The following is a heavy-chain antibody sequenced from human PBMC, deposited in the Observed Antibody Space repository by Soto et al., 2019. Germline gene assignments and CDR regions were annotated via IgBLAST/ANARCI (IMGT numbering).Heavy chain of an antibody. Sequence: GGSLRLSCAASGFTFSSYAMSWVRQAPGKGLEWVSAISGSGGSAYYADSVKGRFTISRDNSKNTLYLQMNSLGAEDTAVYYCAKFRAVAGTPFGYWGQGTLVTVSS. J-gene: IGHJ4*02. V-gene: IGHV3-23*01. CDR1: GFTFSSYA. CDR2: ISGSGGSA. CDR3: AKFRAVAGTPFGY. D-gene: IGHD6-19*01.